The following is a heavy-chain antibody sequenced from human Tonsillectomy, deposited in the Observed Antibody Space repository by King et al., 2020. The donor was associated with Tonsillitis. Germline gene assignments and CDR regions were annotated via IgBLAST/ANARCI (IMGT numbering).Heavy chain of an antibody. Sequence: VQLVESGGGLVQPGGSLRLSCAASGFTFSSYAMSWVRQAPGKGLEGVSALSGSGGSTYYADSVKGRFTISRDNSKNTLFLKMKSLRAEDTAVYYCAKDLGYCSSTSCYSKFDYWGQGTLVTVSS. J-gene: IGHJ4*02. V-gene: IGHV3-23*04. CDR2: LSGSGGST. CDR3: AKDLGYCSSTSCYSKFDY. D-gene: IGHD2-2*01. CDR1: GFTFSSYA.